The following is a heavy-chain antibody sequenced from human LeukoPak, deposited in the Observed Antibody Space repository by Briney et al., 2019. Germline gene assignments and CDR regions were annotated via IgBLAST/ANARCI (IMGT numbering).Heavy chain of an antibody. CDR3: AKRGIAAGTAHFDY. Sequence: GGTLRLSCAASGFTFSSYGMSWVRQAPGKGLEWVSAISGSGGSTYYADSVKGRFTIFRDNSKNTLYLQMNSLRAEDTAVYYCAKRGIAAGTAHFDYWGQGTLVTVSS. V-gene: IGHV3-23*01. J-gene: IGHJ4*02. CDR1: GFTFSSYG. D-gene: IGHD6-13*01. CDR2: ISGSGGST.